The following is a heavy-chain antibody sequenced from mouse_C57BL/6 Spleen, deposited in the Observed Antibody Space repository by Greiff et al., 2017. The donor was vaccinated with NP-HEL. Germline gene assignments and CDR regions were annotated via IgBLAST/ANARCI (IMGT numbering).Heavy chain of an antibody. CDR2: IHPSDSET. D-gene: IGHD1-1*01. J-gene: IGHJ1*03. V-gene: IGHV1-52*01. Sequence: VQLQQPGAELVRPGSSAKLSCKASGYTFTSYWMHWVKQRPIKGLEWIGNIHPSDSETHYNLKFKDKATLTVDKSSSTAYMQLSSLTSEDSAVYYCARLDGSSHYWYFDVWGTGTTVTVSS. CDR1: GYTFTSYW. CDR3: ARLDGSSHYWYFDV.